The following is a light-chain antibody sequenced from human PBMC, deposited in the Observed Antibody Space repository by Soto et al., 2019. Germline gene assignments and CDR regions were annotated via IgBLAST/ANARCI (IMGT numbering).Light chain of an antibody. CDR2: GNS. CDR1: NSNIGAGYD. Sequence: QSVLTQPPPVSGAPGQRVTISRTGSNSNIGAGYDVHWYQQLPGTAPKLLIYGNSNRPSGVPDRFSGSKPGTSASLTITGLQAEDEADYYCQSYGDSLSGYVFGTGTKVTVL. J-gene: IGLJ1*01. V-gene: IGLV1-40*01. CDR3: QSYGDSLSGYV.